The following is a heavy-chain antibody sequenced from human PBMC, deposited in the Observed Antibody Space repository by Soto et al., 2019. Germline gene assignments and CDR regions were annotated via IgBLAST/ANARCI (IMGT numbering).Heavy chain of an antibody. CDR1: GYTFTSYG. V-gene: IGHV1-18*01. CDR3: AGDHGARPYYYYGMDV. J-gene: IGHJ6*02. Sequence: ASVKVSCKAPGYTFTSYGISWVRQAPGQGLEWMGWISAYNGNTNYAQKLQGRVTMTTDTSTSTAYMELRSLGSDDTAVYYCAGDHGARPYYYYGMDVWGQGTTVTVSS. D-gene: IGHD6-6*01. CDR2: ISAYNGNT.